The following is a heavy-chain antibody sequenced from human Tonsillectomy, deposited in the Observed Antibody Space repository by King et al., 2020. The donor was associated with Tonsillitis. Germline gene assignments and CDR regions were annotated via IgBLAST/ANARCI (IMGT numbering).Heavy chain of an antibody. CDR1: GFTFISYA. J-gene: IGHJ4*02. Sequence: VQLVESGGGLVQPGGSLRLSCSASGFTFISYAMHWVRQAPGKGLEYVSAISSNGGSTYYADSVKGRFTISRDNSKNTLYLQMSSLRAEDTAVYYCVKDQTNYYDSSGLSYVDYWGQGTLVTVSS. CDR3: VKDQTNYYDSSGLSYVDY. V-gene: IGHV3-64D*06. D-gene: IGHD3-22*01. CDR2: ISSNGGST.